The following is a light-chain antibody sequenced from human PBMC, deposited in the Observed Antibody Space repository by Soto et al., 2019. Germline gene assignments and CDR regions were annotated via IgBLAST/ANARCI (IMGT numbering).Light chain of an antibody. J-gene: IGKJ2*01. CDR3: QHYNSYSYT. V-gene: IGKV1-5*03. Sequence: DIQMTQSPSTLSASVGDRVTITCRASQSIPGWLAWYQQKPGKAPKLLIYKASSLETGVPSRFSGSGSGTEFTLTISSLQPHDFATYYCQHYNSYSYTFGQGTKLEIK. CDR2: KAS. CDR1: QSIPGW.